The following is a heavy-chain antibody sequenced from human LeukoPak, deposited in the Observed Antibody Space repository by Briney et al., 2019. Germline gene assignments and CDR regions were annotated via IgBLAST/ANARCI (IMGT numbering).Heavy chain of an antibody. J-gene: IGHJ4*02. D-gene: IGHD4-17*01. CDR2: IYTSGGT. CDR1: GGSISSGSYY. CDR3: AREGYGDPLDY. V-gene: IGHV4-61*02. Sequence: SQTLSLTCTVSGGSISSGSYYWSWIRQPAGKGLEWIGRIYTSGGTNYNPSLKSRVTISVDTSKNQFSLKLSSVTAAGTAVYYCAREGYGDPLDYWGQGTLVTVSS.